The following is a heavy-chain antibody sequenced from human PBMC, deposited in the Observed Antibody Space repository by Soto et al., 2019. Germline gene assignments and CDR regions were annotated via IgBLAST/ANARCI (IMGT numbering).Heavy chain of an antibody. Sequence: QVQLVESGGGLVKTGGSLRLSCAASGFSLSDYDMSWIRQPPGKGLEWLSYISSAGGTIHYADSVKGRFTISRDNAKKSLYLQMNSMGADDTAIYYCARDRTTGWSPLDHWGQGTLVTVSS. J-gene: IGHJ5*02. D-gene: IGHD6-19*01. V-gene: IGHV3-11*01. CDR3: ARDRTTGWSPLDH. CDR1: GFSLSDYD. CDR2: ISSAGGTI.